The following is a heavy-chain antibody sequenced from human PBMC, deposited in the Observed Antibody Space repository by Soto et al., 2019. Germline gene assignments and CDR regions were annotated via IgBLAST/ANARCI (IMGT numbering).Heavy chain of an antibody. Sequence: ASVKVSCKASGHTSTSYAMHWVRQAPGQRLEWMGWINAGNGNTKYSQKFKGRVTITRDTSASTAYMELSSLRSDDTAVYYCAFGHAFDIWGQGTMVTVSS. CDR3: AFGHAFDI. CDR2: INAGNGNT. CDR1: GHTSTSYA. V-gene: IGHV1-3*01. D-gene: IGHD3-10*01. J-gene: IGHJ3*02.